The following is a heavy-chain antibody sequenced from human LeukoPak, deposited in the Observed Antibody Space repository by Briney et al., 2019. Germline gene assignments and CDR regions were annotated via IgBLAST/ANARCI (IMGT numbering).Heavy chain of an antibody. V-gene: IGHV4-59*01. CDR3: ARRYGSGDYFDY. CDR2: IHYSGST. Sequence: SETLSLTCTVSGGSISSYYWSWIRQPPGKGLEWIGYIHYSGSTNYNPSLKSRVTISVDTSKNQFSLKLSSVTAADTAVYYCARRYGSGDYFDYWGQGTLVTLSS. J-gene: IGHJ4*02. CDR1: GGSISSYY. D-gene: IGHD3-10*01.